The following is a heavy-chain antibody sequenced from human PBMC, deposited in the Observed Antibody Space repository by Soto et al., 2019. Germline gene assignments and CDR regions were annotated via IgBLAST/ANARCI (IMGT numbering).Heavy chain of an antibody. V-gene: IGHV4-59*01. CDR3: AREGSYKNYYYYGMDV. D-gene: IGHD2-15*01. J-gene: IGHJ6*02. CDR2: IYYSGST. CDR1: GGSISSYY. Sequence: QVQLQESGPGLVKPSETLSLTCTVSGGSISSYYWSWIRQPPGKGLEWIGYIYYSGSTNYNPSLKSRVPISVDTSTNQFSLKLSSVTAADTAVYYCAREGSYKNYYYYGMDVWGQGTTVTVSS.